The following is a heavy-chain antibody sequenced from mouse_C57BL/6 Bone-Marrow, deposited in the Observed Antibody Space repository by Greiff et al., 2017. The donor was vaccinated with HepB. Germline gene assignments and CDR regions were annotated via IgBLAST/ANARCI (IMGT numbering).Heavy chain of an antibody. CDR1: GYTFTSYW. CDR3: ARYDGYYSWYFDV. CDR2: IDPSDSYT. V-gene: IGHV1-69*01. J-gene: IGHJ1*03. D-gene: IGHD2-3*01. Sequence: QVQLKQPGAELVMPGASVKLSCKASGYTFTSYWMHWVKQRPGQGLEWIGEIDPSDSYTNYNQKFKGKSTLTVDKSSSTAYMQLSSLTSEDSAVYYCARYDGYYSWYFDVWGTGTTVTVSS.